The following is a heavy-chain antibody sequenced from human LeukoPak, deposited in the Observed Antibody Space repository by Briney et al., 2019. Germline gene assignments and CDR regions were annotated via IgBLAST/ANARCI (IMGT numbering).Heavy chain of an antibody. J-gene: IGHJ3*02. CDR1: GYTFIGYY. V-gene: IGHV1-2*02. CDR2: INPNSGGT. D-gene: IGHD3-3*01. CDR3: ARDPLNDFWSGYWFNAFDI. Sequence: ASVKVSCKASGYTFIGYYMHWVRQAPGQGLEWMGWINPNSGGTNYAQKFQGRVTMTRDTSISTAYMELSRLRSDDTAVYYCARDPLNDFWSGYWFNAFDIWGQGTMVTVSS.